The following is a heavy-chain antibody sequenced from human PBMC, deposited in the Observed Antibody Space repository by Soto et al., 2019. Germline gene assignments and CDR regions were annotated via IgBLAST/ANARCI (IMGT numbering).Heavy chain of an antibody. J-gene: IGHJ6*02. D-gene: IGHD4-17*01. V-gene: IGHV3-15*01. Sequence: EVQLVESGGGLVKPGGSLRLSCAASGFTFSNAWMSWVRQAPGKGLEWVGRIKSKTDGGTTDYAAPVKGRFTISRDDSKNTLDLQMNSLKTEDTAVYYCTTEIPYGDYASDGMDVWGQGTTVTVSS. CDR2: IKSKTDGGTT. CDR1: GFTFSNAW. CDR3: TTEIPYGDYASDGMDV.